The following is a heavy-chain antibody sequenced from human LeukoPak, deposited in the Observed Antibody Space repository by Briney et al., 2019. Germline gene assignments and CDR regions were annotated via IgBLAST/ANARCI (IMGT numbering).Heavy chain of an antibody. CDR3: ARRVSGSLYYFDY. J-gene: IGHJ4*02. D-gene: IGHD3-10*01. Sequence: SETLSLTCTVSGGSIGSYYWSWIRQPPGKGLEWIGYIYYSGSTDYNPSLKSRVTISVDTSKNQFSLKLSSVTAADTAVYYCARRVSGSLYYFDYWGQGTLVTVSS. CDR1: GGSIGSYY. V-gene: IGHV4-59*08. CDR2: IYYSGST.